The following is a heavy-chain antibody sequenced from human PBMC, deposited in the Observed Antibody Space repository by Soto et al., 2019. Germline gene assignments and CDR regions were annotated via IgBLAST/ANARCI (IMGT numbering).Heavy chain of an antibody. D-gene: IGHD6-13*01. J-gene: IGHJ4*02. CDR3: GVSAGLDF. CDR2: ISADTGEP. Sequence: SVKVSFKASCFSPSTYAFSWVRRAPGKGLEWMGLISADTGEPRYAQKFQGRVAMTTDTSTRTAYMELRGLTSDDTAVYYCGVSAGLDFWGQGTRVTVSS. V-gene: IGHV1-18*01. CDR1: CFSPSTYA.